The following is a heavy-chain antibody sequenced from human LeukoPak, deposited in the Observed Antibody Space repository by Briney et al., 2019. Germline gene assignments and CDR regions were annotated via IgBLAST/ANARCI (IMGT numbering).Heavy chain of an antibody. V-gene: IGHV3-11*04. Sequence: GGSLRLSCAASGFTFSDYYMSWIRQAPGKGLEWVSYISSSGSTIYYADSVKGRFTISRDNAKNSLYLQMNSLRAEDTAVYYCARDSGYCSGGSCYPAENFDYWGQGTLVTVSS. D-gene: IGHD2-15*01. CDR3: ARDSGYCSGGSCYPAENFDY. J-gene: IGHJ4*02. CDR1: GFTFSDYY. CDR2: ISSSGSTI.